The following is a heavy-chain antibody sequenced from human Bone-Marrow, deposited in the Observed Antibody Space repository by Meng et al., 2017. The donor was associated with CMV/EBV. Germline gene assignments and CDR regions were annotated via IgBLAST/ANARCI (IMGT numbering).Heavy chain of an antibody. CDR1: EYTVTSYY. D-gene: IGHD6-19*01. V-gene: IGHV1-46*01. Sequence: KFSGKASEYTVTSYYRHWVRQAPGQGLEWMGIINPSGGSTSYAQKFQGRVTMTRDTSTSTVYMELSSLRSEDTAVYYCARLAVAGLDYWGQGTLVTVSS. CDR3: ARLAVAGLDY. CDR2: INPSGGST. J-gene: IGHJ4*02.